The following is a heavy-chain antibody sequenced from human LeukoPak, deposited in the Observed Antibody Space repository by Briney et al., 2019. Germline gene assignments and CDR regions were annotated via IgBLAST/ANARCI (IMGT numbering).Heavy chain of an antibody. CDR1: GGSISSGGYY. CDR3: AGGGYDFWSGYQYGPFDY. D-gene: IGHD3-3*01. Sequence: SETLSLTCTVSGGSISSGGYYWSWIRQHPGKGLEWIGYIYYSGSTYYNPSLKSRVTISVDTSKNQFSLKLSSVTAADTAVYYCAGGGYDFWSGYQYGPFDYWGQGTLVTVSS. J-gene: IGHJ4*02. V-gene: IGHV4-31*03. CDR2: IYYSGST.